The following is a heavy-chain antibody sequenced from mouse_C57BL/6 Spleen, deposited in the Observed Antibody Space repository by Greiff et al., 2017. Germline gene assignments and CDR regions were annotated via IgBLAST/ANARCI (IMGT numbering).Heavy chain of an antibody. J-gene: IGHJ2*01. CDR2: IWRGGST. CDR3: AKSYGYDGGYYFDY. D-gene: IGHD2-2*01. V-gene: IGHV2-5*01. Sequence: QVQLQQSGPGLVQPSQSLSITCTVSGFSLTSYGVHWVRQSPGKGLEWLGVIWRGGSTDYNAAFMSRLSITKDNSKSQVFFKMNSLQADDTAIYYCAKSYGYDGGYYFDYWGQGTTFTVSS. CDR1: GFSLTSYG.